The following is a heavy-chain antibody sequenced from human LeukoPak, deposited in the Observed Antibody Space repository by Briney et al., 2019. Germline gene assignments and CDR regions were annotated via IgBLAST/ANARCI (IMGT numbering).Heavy chain of an antibody. J-gene: IGHJ5*02. CDR1: GFTFRDYY. D-gene: IGHD3-22*01. CDR2: ISSSGITI. CDR3: GRSQNYNDSSGYSS. V-gene: IGHV3-11*04. Sequence: GGSLRLSCAASGFTFRDYYMSWIRQAPGKGLEWVSYISSSGITIKYADSVKGRFTISRDNAKKSLYLQMNSLRAEDTAVYYCGRSQNYNDSSGYSSWGQGTLVTVSS.